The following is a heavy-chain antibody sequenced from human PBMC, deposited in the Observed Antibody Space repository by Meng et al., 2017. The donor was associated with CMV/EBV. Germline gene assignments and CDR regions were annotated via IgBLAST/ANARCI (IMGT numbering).Heavy chain of an antibody. Sequence: GESLKISCAASGFTFSGYGMHWVRQAPGKGLEWVAFIRYDGSNKYYADSVKGRFTISRDNSKNTLYLQMNSLRAEDTAVYYCAKEIVGATIYYYYGMDVWGQGTTVTVSS. D-gene: IGHD1-26*01. V-gene: IGHV3-30*02. CDR2: IRYDGSNK. CDR3: AKEIVGATIYYYYGMDV. CDR1: GFTFSGYG. J-gene: IGHJ6*02.